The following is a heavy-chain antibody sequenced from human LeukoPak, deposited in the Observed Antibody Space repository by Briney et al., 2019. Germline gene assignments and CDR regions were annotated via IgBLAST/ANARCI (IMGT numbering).Heavy chain of an antibody. V-gene: IGHV1-24*01. Sequence: VASVKVSCKVSGKTLSDLSIHWLRQPPGKGLEWLGGSDPEDGERIYAQMFQGRVTMTEDTSIDTAYMELSSLRSEDTAVYYCVTGFTTMVVDYFDYWGQGTLVTVSP. J-gene: IGHJ4*02. CDR3: VTGFTTMVVDYFDY. CDR1: GKTLSDLS. D-gene: IGHD5-18*01. CDR2: SDPEDGER.